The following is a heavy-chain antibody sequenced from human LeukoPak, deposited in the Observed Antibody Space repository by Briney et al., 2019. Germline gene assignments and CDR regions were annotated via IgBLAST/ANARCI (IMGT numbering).Heavy chain of an antibody. V-gene: IGHV1-69*13. CDR3: ASGYCSGGSCYSGYYFDY. J-gene: IGHJ4*02. D-gene: IGHD2-15*01. CDR1: GGTVSRYA. Sequence: SVKVSCKASGGTVSRYAISWVRQAPGQGLEWMGGVIPIFGTANYAQKFQGRVTITADESTSTAYMELSSLRSEDTAVYYCASGYCSGGSCYSGYYFDYWGQGTLVTISS. CDR2: VIPIFGTA.